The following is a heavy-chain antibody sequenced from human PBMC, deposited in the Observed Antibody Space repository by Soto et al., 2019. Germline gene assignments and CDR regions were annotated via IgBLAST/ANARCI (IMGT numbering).Heavy chain of an antibody. J-gene: IGHJ5*02. CDR3: ASLYGDYGLDWFDP. CDR1: GGSISSSSYY. Sequence: PSETLSLTCTVSGGSISSSSYYWGWIRQPPGKGLEWIGSIYYSGSTYYNPSLKSRVTISVDTSKNQFSLKLSSVTAADTAVYYCASLYGDYGLDWFDPWGQGTLVTVSS. V-gene: IGHV4-39*01. CDR2: IYYSGST. D-gene: IGHD4-17*01.